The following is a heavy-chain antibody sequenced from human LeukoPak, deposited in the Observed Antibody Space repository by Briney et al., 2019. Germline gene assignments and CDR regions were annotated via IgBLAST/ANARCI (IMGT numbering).Heavy chain of an antibody. D-gene: IGHD3-10*01. CDR3: ARGGDLSGYAFDI. CDR1: GFTFSSYW. J-gene: IGHJ3*02. Sequence: GGSLRLSCAASGFTFSSYWMSWVRQAPGKGLEWVANIKQDGSEKYYVDSVKGRFTISRDNAKNSLYLQMSSLRAEDTAVYYCARGGDLSGYAFDIWGQGTMVTVSS. V-gene: IGHV3-7*01. CDR2: IKQDGSEK.